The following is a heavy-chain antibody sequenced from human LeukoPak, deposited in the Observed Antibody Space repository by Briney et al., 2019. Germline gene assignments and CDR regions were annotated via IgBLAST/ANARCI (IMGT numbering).Heavy chain of an antibody. Sequence: KPSETLSLTCTVSGGSISSSSYYWGWIRQPPGKGLEWIGSIYYSGSTYYNPSLKSRVTISVDTSKNQFSLKLSSVTAADTAVYYCARGGSWSNPSFDYWGQGTLVTVSS. V-gene: IGHV4-39*07. CDR1: GGSISSSSYY. J-gene: IGHJ4*02. CDR3: ARGGSWSNPSFDY. CDR2: IYYSGST. D-gene: IGHD3-9*01.